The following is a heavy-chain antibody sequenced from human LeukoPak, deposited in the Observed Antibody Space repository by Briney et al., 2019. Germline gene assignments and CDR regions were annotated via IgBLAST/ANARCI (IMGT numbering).Heavy chain of an antibody. CDR2: IIPIFGTA. Sequence: SVKVSCKASGGTFSSYAISWVRQAPGQGLEWMGGIIPIFGTANYAQKFQGRVTITADESTSTAYMELSSLRSEDTAVYYCARGRNASTTYYDLSIGFDYWGQGTLVTVSS. D-gene: IGHD3-3*01. CDR3: ARGRNASTTYYDLSIGFDY. V-gene: IGHV1-69*01. CDR1: GGTFSSYA. J-gene: IGHJ4*02.